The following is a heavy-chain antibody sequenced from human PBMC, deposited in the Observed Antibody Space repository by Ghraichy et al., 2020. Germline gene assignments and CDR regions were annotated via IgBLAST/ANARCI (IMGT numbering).Heavy chain of an antibody. D-gene: IGHD2-2*01. J-gene: IGHJ6*02. CDR1: GFTFSSYA. V-gene: IGHV3-23*01. CDR2: ISGSGGST. Sequence: GESLNISCAASGFTFSSYAMSWVRQAPGKGLEWVSAISGSGGSTYYADSVKGRFTISRDNSKNTLYLQMNSLRAEDTAVYYCAKGVVPGVSYGMDVWGQGTTVTVSS. CDR3: AKGVVPGVSYGMDV.